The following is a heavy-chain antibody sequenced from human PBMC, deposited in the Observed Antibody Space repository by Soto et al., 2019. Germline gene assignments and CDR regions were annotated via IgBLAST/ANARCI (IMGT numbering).Heavy chain of an antibody. Sequence: PETLSLTCTVSGGSISGHYWSWIRQPPGKGLEWIGYIHYRGSNNYNPSLASRVTISVDTSTNQFSRKLSSVPAADTAVYYCARGSYSLVGVYYYYGLAVWGQGTTVTVSS. CDR1: GGSISGHY. D-gene: IGHD1-26*01. CDR2: IHYRGSN. CDR3: ARGSYSLVGVYYYYGLAV. V-gene: IGHV4-59*11. J-gene: IGHJ6*02.